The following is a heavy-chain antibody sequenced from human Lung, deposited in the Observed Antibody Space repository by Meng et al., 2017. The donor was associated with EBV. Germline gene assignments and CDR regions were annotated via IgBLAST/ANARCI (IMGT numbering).Heavy chain of an antibody. CDR3: ARPFPSWQSPRLDPFGA. V-gene: IGHV4-39*01. Sequence: LPRRVSGRVQVQPSVPLSLTCPVSGDSISSFYYWGWIRQPPGRGLELIGSVHYTGSTYYSPSLKSRVTVSVDTSKNQFSLRLTSVTAADTAVYYCARPFPSWQSPRLDPFGAWGQGTLVTVSS. J-gene: IGHJ5*02. D-gene: IGHD6-19*01. CDR1: GDSISSFYY. CDR2: VHYTGST.